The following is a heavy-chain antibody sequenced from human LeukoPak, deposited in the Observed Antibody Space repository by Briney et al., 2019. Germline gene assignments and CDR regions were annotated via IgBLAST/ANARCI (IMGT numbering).Heavy chain of an antibody. Sequence: SETLALTCIVSGGSVTSYYWNWVRQTPGKGLEWIGYISNSETNDYGPSFKSRVTMSLDTSKNQFSLKLSPVTAADTGVYYCARGYCSDERCPVFPSWGQGTLVTVSS. D-gene: IGHD2-15*01. J-gene: IGHJ5*02. CDR1: GGSVTSYY. CDR2: ISNSETN. V-gene: IGHV4-59*02. CDR3: ARGYCSDERCPVFPS.